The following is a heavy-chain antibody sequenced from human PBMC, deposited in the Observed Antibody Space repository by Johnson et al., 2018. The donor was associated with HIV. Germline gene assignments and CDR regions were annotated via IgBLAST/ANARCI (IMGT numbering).Heavy chain of an antibody. CDR3: ARGMGLQLGNALDI. J-gene: IGHJ3*02. CDR1: GFTFSSYA. CDR2: ISWNSGSI. D-gene: IGHD1-1*01. V-gene: IGHV3-9*01. Sequence: VQLVESGGGVVQPGRSLRLSCAASGFTFSSYAMHWVRQAPGKGLEWVSGISWNSGSIGYADSVKGRFTISRDNSKNTLYLQMNSLGTDDTAVYYCARGMGLQLGNALDIWGQGTMVTVSS.